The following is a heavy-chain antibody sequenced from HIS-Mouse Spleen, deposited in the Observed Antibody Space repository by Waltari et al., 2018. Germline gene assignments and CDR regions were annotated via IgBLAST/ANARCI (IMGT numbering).Heavy chain of an antibody. V-gene: IGHV4-34*01. CDR3: ARADLTGGDY. Sequence: QVQLQQWGAGLLKPSETLSLTCAVYGGSFMGYYWRWIRQPPGTGLEWIGEINHSGRTTHNPSLKSRVTISVDTSKNQFSLKRSSVTAADTAVYYCARADLTGGDYWGQGTLVTVSS. CDR1: GGSFMGYY. CDR2: INHSGRT. D-gene: IGHD7-27*01. J-gene: IGHJ4*02.